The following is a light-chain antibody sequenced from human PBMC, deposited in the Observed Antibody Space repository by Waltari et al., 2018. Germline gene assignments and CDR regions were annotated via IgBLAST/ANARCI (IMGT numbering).Light chain of an antibody. Sequence: PLPQPPPCPGPLGQPSPIPSTAPGIVFGVYNLFPWFQQHPGRAPKVIIFGVTKRPSGVSDRFSGLKSGYTASLTISGLQPGDEATYFCCSFAGGDDYYVFGSGTKVSVL. CDR2: GVT. V-gene: IGLV2-23*02. J-gene: IGLJ1*01. CDR1: GIVFGVYNL. CDR3: CSFAGGDDYYV.